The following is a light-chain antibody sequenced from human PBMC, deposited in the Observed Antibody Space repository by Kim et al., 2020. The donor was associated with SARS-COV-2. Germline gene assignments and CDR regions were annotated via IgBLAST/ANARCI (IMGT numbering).Light chain of an antibody. CDR2: TAS. Sequence: SPGERATLYCRASQSVGNMLAWYQQRPGQAPRLLIDTASTRATGISARFSGSGSGTEFTLTISSLQPEDFAIYYCQQYKNWPPITFGQGTRLEIK. V-gene: IGKV3-15*01. J-gene: IGKJ5*01. CDR1: QSVGNM. CDR3: QQYKNWPPIT.